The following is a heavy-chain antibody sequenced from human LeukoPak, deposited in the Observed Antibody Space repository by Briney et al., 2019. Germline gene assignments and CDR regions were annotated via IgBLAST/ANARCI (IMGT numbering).Heavy chain of an antibody. J-gene: IGHJ4*02. CDR3: ARAGSTVIHY. D-gene: IGHD4-17*01. V-gene: IGHV4-59*01. CDR1: GDSISSYY. CDR2: IYYSGST. Sequence: PSGTLSLTCTVSGDSISSYYWSWLRQPPGKGLEWIGYIYYSGSTYYTASLKSRVTMSVDTSKNQFSLKLSSVTAADTAVYYCARAGSTVIHYWGRGTLVTVSS.